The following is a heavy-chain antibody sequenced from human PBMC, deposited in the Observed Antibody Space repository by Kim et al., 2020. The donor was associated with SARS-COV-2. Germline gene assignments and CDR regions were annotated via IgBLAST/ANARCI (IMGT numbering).Heavy chain of an antibody. J-gene: IGHJ4*02. V-gene: IGHV3-21*01. D-gene: IGHD4-17*01. Sequence: GGSLRLSCAASGFTFSSYSMNWVRQAPGKGLEWVSSISSSSSYIYYADSVKGRFTISRDNAKNSLYLQMNSLRAEDTAVYYCARASRRVTTLDYWGQGTLVTVSS. CDR3: ARASRRVTTLDY. CDR1: GFTFSSYS. CDR2: ISSSSSYI.